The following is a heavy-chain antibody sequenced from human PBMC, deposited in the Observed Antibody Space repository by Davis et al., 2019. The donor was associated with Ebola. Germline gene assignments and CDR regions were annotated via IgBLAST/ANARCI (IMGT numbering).Heavy chain of an antibody. CDR1: GGSVSSGSYY. CDR3: ARDRVVPAAIIYYYYGMDV. D-gene: IGHD2-2*02. Sequence: MPSETLSLTCTVSGGSVSSGSYYWSWIRQPPGKGLEWIGYIYYSGSTNYNPSLKSRVTISVDTSKNQFSLKLSSVTAADTAVYYCARDRVVPAAIIYYYYGMDVWGQGTTVTVSS. J-gene: IGHJ6*02. V-gene: IGHV4-61*01. CDR2: IYYSGST.